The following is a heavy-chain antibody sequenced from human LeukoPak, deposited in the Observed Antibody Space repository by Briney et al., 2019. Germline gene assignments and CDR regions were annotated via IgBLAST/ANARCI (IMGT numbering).Heavy chain of an antibody. CDR3: AKSGFGVLYYYGMDG. Sequence: GGSLRLSCAHSGFTFHSCVMNWFRQAPGKGLEWVSIIYGADSTYYADSVKGRFTISRDNSKNTLYLQMNSLRAEDTAVYYCAKSGFGVLYYYGMDGWGLGTTVTVSS. V-gene: IGHV3-66*01. D-gene: IGHD3-10*01. J-gene: IGHJ6*02. CDR2: IYGADST. CDR1: GFTFHSCV.